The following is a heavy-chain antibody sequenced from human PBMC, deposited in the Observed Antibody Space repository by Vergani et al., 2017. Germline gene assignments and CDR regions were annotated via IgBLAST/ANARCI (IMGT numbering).Heavy chain of an antibody. CDR3: GSTEYGDCHRATGY. J-gene: IGHJ4*02. CDR2: IYYSGSN. CDR1: GGSISSGGYY. Sequence: QVQLQESGPGLVKPSQTLSLTCTVSGGSISSGGYYWGWIRQPPGKGLEWIGSIYYSGSNYYNPSLKSRVTISVDTSKNQFALKLSSVTAADTAVYYCGSTEYGDCHRATGYWGQGSLVTVAS. V-gene: IGHV4-39*01. D-gene: IGHD4-17*01.